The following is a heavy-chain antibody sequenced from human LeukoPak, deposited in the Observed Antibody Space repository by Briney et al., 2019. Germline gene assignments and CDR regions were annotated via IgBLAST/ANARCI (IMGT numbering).Heavy chain of an antibody. D-gene: IGHD3-9*01. J-gene: IGHJ6*02. CDR1: GFTFSSYS. Sequence: GGSLRLSCAASGFTFSSYSMNWVRQAPGKGLEWVSYISSSSTIYYADSVKGRFTISRDNAKNSLYLQMNSLRAEDTAVYYCARGEYYDILTGLYYYYYGMDVWAKGPRSPSP. CDR2: ISSSSTI. V-gene: IGHV3-48*01. CDR3: ARGEYYDILTGLYYYYYGMDV.